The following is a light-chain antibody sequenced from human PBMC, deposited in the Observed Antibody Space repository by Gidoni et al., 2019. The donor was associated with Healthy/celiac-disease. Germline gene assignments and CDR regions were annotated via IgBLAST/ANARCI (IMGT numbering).Light chain of an antibody. CDR1: QSLLHSNGYNY. Sequence: DIVMTQSPLSLPVTPGEPASISCRSSQSLLHSNGYNYLDWYLQKPGQSPQLLIYLGSNRASGVPDRFSGSGSGTDFTLNISRVEGEDVGVYYWRQARQTDRAFGGGTKVEIK. J-gene: IGKJ4*01. V-gene: IGKV2-28*01. CDR3: RQARQTDRA. CDR2: LGS.